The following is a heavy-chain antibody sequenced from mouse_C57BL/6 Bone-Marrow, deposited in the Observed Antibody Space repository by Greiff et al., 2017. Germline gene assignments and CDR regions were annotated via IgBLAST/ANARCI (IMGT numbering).Heavy chain of an antibody. CDR3: ARWWDWYFDV. CDR2: INPSSGYT. CDR1: GYTFTSYT. Sequence: VKLMESGAELAIPGASVKMSCKAFGYTFTSYTMHWVKQRPGQGLEWIGYINPSSGYTKYNQKFKDKATLTADKSSSTAYMQLSSLTSEDSAVYYCARWWDWYFDVWGTGTTVTVSS. D-gene: IGHD1-1*02. V-gene: IGHV1-4*01. J-gene: IGHJ1*03.